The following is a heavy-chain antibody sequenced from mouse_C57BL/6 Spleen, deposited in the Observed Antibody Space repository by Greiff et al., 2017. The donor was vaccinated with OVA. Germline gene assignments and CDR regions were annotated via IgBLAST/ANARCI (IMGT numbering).Heavy chain of an antibody. J-gene: IGHJ2*01. CDR1: GYTFTSYW. Sequence: QVHVKQPGAELVKPGASVKVSCKASGYTFTSYWMHWVKQRPGQGLEWIGRIHPSDSDTNSNQKFKGKATLTVDKSSSTAYMQLSSLTSEDSAVYYCAIGGDYDGYWGQGTTLTVSS. D-gene: IGHD2-4*01. V-gene: IGHV1-74*01. CDR3: AIGGDYDGY. CDR2: IHPSDSDT.